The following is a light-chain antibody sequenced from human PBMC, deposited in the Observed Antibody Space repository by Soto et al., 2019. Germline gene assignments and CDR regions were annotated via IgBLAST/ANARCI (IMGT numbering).Light chain of an antibody. CDR3: LHDHSSWT. Sequence: AIQMTQSPSSLSASVGDRVSITCRASQAIRDDLGWYQKKPGKAPKLLIFAASRLERGVPSRFSGSGSGTDFTLTISSLQPEAFATYYCLHDHSSWTFGQGTKVE. CDR2: AAS. CDR1: QAIRDD. V-gene: IGKV1-6*01. J-gene: IGKJ1*01.